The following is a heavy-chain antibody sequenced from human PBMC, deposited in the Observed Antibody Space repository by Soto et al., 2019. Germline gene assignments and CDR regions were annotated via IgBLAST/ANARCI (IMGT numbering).Heavy chain of an antibody. CDR3: ARATYYGMDV. D-gene: IGHD4-17*01. Sequence: ASVKVSCKASRGTFSSYAISWVRQAPGQGLEWMGGIIPIFGTANYAQKFQGRVTITADESTSTAYMELSSLRSEDTAVYYCARATYYGMDVWGQGTTVTVSS. V-gene: IGHV1-69*13. CDR1: RGTFSSYA. J-gene: IGHJ6*02. CDR2: IIPIFGTA.